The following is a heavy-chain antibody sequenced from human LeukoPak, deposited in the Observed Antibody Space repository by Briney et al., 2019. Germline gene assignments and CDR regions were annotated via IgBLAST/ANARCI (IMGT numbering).Heavy chain of an antibody. J-gene: IGHJ4*02. Sequence: GGSLRLSCAAPGFSFSGSLMHWVRQASGKGLEWVGRIRSKADSYATSYAASVKGRFTISRDDSNNTAYLQMNSLKTEDTAVYYCTSQGVVVPDAPVDYWGQGTLVTVSS. CDR3: TSQGVVVPDAPVDY. D-gene: IGHD2-2*01. CDR2: IRSKADSYAT. CDR1: GFSFSGSL. V-gene: IGHV3-73*01.